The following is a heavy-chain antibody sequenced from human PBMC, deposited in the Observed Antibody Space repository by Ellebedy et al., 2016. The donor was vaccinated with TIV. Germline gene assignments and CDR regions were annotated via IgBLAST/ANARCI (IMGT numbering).Heavy chain of an antibody. J-gene: IGHJ6*02. Sequence: AASVKVSCKASGYTFTSYGISWVRQAPGQGLEWMGGFEPEAGETRYEKKFKGRVIVTEDKSTDTAYMELRSLRSDDTAVYYCSTDGGVVIVPGTMRILYGLDVWGQGTTVTVSS. CDR2: FEPEAGET. D-gene: IGHD2/OR15-2a*01. CDR3: STDGGVVIVPGTMRILYGLDV. V-gene: IGHV1-24*01. CDR1: GYTFTSYG.